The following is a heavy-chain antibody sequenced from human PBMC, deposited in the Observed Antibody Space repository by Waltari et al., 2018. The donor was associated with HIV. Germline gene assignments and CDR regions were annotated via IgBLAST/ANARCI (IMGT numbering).Heavy chain of an antibody. J-gene: IGHJ3*02. CDR1: GFTFSSYS. CDR3: AREGYYGSGSYSAFDI. CDR2: ISSSSYI. Sequence: EVQLVESGGGLVKPGGSLRLSCAASGFTFSSYSMNWVRQAPGKGLEWVSSISSSSYIYYADSVKGRFTISRDNAKNSLYLQMNSLRAEDTAVYYCAREGYYGSGSYSAFDIWGQGTMVTVSS. D-gene: IGHD3-10*01. V-gene: IGHV3-21*01.